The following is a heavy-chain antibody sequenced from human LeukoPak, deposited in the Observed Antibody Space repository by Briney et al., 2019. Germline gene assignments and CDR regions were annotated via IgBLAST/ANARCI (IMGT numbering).Heavy chain of an antibody. CDR2: ISYDGSNK. CDR1: GFTFSSYA. D-gene: IGHD4-17*01. Sequence: PGGSLRLSCAASGFTFSSYAMHWVRQAPGKGLEWMAVISYDGSNKYYADSVKGRFTISRDNSKNTLYLQMNSLRAEDTAVYYCARERTTGDYGFDYWGQGTLVTVSS. CDR3: ARERTTGDYGFDY. V-gene: IGHV3-30*04. J-gene: IGHJ4*02.